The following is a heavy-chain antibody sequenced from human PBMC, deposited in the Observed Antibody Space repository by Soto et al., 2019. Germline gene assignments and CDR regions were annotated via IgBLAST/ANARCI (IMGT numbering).Heavy chain of an antibody. V-gene: IGHV1-18*01. J-gene: IGHJ6*02. CDR3: ARGGYYDKVWGKMNYYGLDF. D-gene: IGHD3-16*01. CDR1: GYTFIRYG. CDR2: ISAYNDYT. Sequence: ASVKVSCKASGYTFIRYGITWVRQAPGQGLEWMGWISAYNDYTNYAQKLQGRVTMTTDTSTSTVYMELRSLRSDDTAVYYCARGGYYDKVWGKMNYYGLDFWGQGTTVTVSS.